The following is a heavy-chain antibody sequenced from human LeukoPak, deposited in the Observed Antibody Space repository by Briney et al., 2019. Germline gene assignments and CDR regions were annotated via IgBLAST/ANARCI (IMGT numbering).Heavy chain of an antibody. J-gene: IGHJ6*02. V-gene: IGHV3-23*01. CDR1: GFTFSSYA. CDR2: ISGSGGST. D-gene: IGHD3-10*01. CDR3: AKAGDYYGSGSPLFGMDV. Sequence: GGSLRLSCAASGFTFSSYAMSWVRQDPGKGLEWVSAISGSGGSTYYADSVKGRFTISRDNSKNTLYLQMNSLRAEDTAVYYCAKAGDYYGSGSPLFGMDVWGQGTTVTVSS.